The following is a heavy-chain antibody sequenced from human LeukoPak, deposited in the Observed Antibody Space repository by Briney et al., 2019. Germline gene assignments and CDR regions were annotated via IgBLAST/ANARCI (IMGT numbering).Heavy chain of an antibody. V-gene: IGHV4-59*08. CDR2: IDYSGSP. D-gene: IGHD3-22*01. CDR3: ARFYDSSGYFGNYFDY. CDR1: GGSISTYY. J-gene: IGHJ4*02. Sequence: SETLSLTCTVSGGSISTYYWSWIRQPPGKGLEWIGYIDYSGSPNYNPSLKSRVTISVDTSKNQFSLKLSSVTAADTAVYYCARFYDSSGYFGNYFDYWGQGTLVTVSS.